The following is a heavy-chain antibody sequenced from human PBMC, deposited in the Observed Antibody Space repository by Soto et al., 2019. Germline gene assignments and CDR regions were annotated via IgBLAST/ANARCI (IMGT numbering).Heavy chain of an antibody. D-gene: IGHD2-2*01. V-gene: IGHV5-10-1*01. Sequence: GESLKISCKGSGYSFTSHWISWVRQMPGKGLEWMGRIDPSDSYTKYSPSFQGHVTISADKSISTAYLQWSSLEASDTAMYYCAREGVVPAANYYFYGMDVWGQGTTVTVSS. CDR1: GYSFTSHW. J-gene: IGHJ6*02. CDR3: AREGVVPAANYYFYGMDV. CDR2: IDPSDSYT.